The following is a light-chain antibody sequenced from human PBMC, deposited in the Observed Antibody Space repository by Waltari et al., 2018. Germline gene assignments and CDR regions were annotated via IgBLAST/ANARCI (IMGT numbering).Light chain of an antibody. Sequence: QSALTQPASVSGSPGQSITISCTGTSRDVGYFNHVSCFQHHPASAPKLPIYYGPDRPSGGSSPFSGAKSVNTASLTIAGLQAEDEADYYCSSYTGRGTVIFGGGTKLTVL. V-gene: IGLV2-14*01. CDR1: SRDVGYFNH. J-gene: IGLJ2*01. CDR3: SSYTGRGTVI. CDR2: YGP.